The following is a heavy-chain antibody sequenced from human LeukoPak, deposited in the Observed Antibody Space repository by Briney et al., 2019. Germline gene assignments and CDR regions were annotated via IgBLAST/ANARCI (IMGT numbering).Heavy chain of an antibody. V-gene: IGHV3-53*01. CDR1: GFTVSSNY. Sequence: GGSLRLSCAASGFTVSSNYMSWVRQAPGKGLEWVSVIYSGGSTSYADSVKGRFTISRDNSKNTLYLQMNSLRAEDTAVYYCARMLGGGYTGLFDCWGQGTLVTVSS. D-gene: IGHD3-10*02. J-gene: IGHJ4*02. CDR2: IYSGGST. CDR3: ARMLGGGYTGLFDC.